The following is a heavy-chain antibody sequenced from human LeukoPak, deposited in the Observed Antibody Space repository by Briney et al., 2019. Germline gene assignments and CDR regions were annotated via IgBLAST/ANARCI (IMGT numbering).Heavy chain of an antibody. D-gene: IGHD3-10*01. J-gene: IGHJ4*02. CDR2: FDPEDDET. Sequence: GASVKVSCKVSGYTLTELSMHWVRQAPGKGLEWMGGFDPEDDETIYAQKFQGRVTMTEDTSTDTAYMELSSLRSEDAAVYYCATRGSGSRYFDYWGQGTLVTVSS. CDR1: GYTLTELS. V-gene: IGHV1-24*01. CDR3: ATRGSGSRYFDY.